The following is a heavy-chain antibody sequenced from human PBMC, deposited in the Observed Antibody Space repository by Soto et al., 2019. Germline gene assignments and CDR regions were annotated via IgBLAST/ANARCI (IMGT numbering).Heavy chain of an antibody. Sequence: ASVKVSCKASGYTFTSYGISWVRQAPGQGLEWMGWISAYNGNTNYAQSLQGRVTMTTDTSTTTAYMELRSLKSDDTAVYYCARERTGATMTSWGQGTLVTVSS. CDR1: GYTFTSYG. CDR2: ISAYNGNT. V-gene: IGHV1-18*01. D-gene: IGHD1-26*01. J-gene: IGHJ4*02. CDR3: ARERTGATMTS.